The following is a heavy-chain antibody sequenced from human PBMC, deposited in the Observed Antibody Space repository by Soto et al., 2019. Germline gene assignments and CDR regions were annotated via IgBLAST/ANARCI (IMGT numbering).Heavy chain of an antibody. J-gene: IGHJ6*02. CDR2: IYSGGST. CDR1: GLSVSSSD. Sequence: GGSLRLSCAASGLSVSSSDMSWVRQASGKGLEWVSVIYSGGSTHDADSVKGRFTISRDNSENTVHLQMNSLRVDDTAVYFCSTSSRNEYHFAMDAWGQGITVTVSS. V-gene: IGHV3-53*01. D-gene: IGHD6-6*01. CDR3: STSSRNEYHFAMDA.